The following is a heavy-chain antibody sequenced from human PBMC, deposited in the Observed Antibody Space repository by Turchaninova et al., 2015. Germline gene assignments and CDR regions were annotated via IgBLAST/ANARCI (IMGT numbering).Heavy chain of an antibody. V-gene: IGHV4-30-2*01. CDR1: GGSISRGGYS. CDR2: MYQSGST. J-gene: IGHJ3*02. D-gene: IGHD4-17*01. Sequence: QLQLQESGSGLVKPSQTLSLTCAVSGGSISRGGYSWSWIRQPPGKGLAWLGDMYQSGSTYYNPALKSRVTISGDRSKNQFSLEVSSVTAADTAIYYCARKTTDDDSFDIWGQGTMVTVSS. CDR3: ARKTTDDDSFDI.